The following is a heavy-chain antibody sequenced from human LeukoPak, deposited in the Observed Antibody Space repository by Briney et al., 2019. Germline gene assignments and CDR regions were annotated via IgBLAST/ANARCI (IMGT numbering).Heavy chain of an antibody. J-gene: IGHJ5*02. CDR3: ARSSGLITIFGVVESWFDP. Sequence: ASVKVSCKASGYTFTGYYMHWVRQAPGQGLEWMGWINPNSGGTNYAQKFQGRVTMTRDTSISTAYMELSRLRSDDTAVYYCARSSGLITIFGVVESWFDPWGQGTLVTVSS. V-gene: IGHV1-2*02. CDR2: INPNSGGT. D-gene: IGHD3-3*01. CDR1: GYTFTGYY.